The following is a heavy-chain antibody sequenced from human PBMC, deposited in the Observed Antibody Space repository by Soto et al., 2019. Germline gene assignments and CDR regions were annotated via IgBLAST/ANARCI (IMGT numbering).Heavy chain of an antibody. CDR2: IIPIFGTA. CDR3: ARSVVPAAMVYYYYGMDV. CDR1: GGTFSSYA. Sequence: TSVKVSCKASGGTFSSYAISWVLQAPGQGLEWMGGIIPIFGTANYAQKFQGRVTITADESTSTAYMELSSLRSEDTAVYYCARSVVPAAMVYYYYGMDVWGQGTTVTVSS. V-gene: IGHV1-69*13. D-gene: IGHD2-2*01. J-gene: IGHJ6*02.